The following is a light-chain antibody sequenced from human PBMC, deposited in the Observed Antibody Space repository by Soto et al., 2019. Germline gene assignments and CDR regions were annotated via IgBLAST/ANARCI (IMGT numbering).Light chain of an antibody. CDR2: DAS. CDR1: QSISHY. V-gene: IGKV1-5*01. CDR3: QQYNSYSAT. Sequence: DIQMTQSPSSLSASVGDRVIITCRASQSISHYLAWYQQRPGKAPKLLIYDASTLEGGIPSRFSGSGSGTKFSLIISSLQPDDFATYYCQQYNSYSATFGGGTKVEIK. J-gene: IGKJ4*01.